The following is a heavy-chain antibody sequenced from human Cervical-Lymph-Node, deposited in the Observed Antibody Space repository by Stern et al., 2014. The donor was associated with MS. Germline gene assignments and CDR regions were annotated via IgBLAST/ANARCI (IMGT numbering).Heavy chain of an antibody. D-gene: IGHD1-1*01. CDR1: GFTVSRDY. Sequence: EVQLVESGGGVIQPGGSLRLSCTASGFTVSRDYMTWVRQAPGKGLEWVSLITHVGSTFYTYSVKGRFTISRADSKITVYLHMTSLRAEDTAMYYCARDTSSPERSDWWGQGTLVTVSS. V-gene: IGHV3-53*01. CDR2: ITHVGST. J-gene: IGHJ4*02. CDR3: ARDTSSPERSDW.